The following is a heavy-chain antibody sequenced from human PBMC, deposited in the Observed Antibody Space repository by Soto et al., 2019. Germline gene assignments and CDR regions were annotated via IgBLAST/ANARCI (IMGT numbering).Heavy chain of an antibody. J-gene: IGHJ6*02. CDR2: IYPGHSDT. Sequence: PGESLKISCQGSGYSFASYWIGWVRQMPGKDLEWMGIIYPGHSDTRYSPSFQGQVTISADKSLRTAYLQWTSLKASDTALYYCGRTRSFTLGFYYDGMDVWGQGTKVTVSS. CDR3: GRTRSFTLGFYYDGMDV. V-gene: IGHV5-51*01. CDR1: GYSFASYW. D-gene: IGHD6-6*01.